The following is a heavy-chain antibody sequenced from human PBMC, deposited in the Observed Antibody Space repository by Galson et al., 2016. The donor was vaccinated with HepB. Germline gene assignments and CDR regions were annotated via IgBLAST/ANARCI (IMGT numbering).Heavy chain of an antibody. V-gene: IGHV1-18*01. Sequence: SVKVSCKASGYSFSSYGVSWVRQAPGQGLEWMGWISAYKGNTEYAQDVQDRVTMSTDAFTSTADMELRSLRSDDTALYYCARDSWFYGSGNYYPFDYWGQGTLITVSS. D-gene: IGHD3-10*01. CDR2: ISAYKGNT. J-gene: IGHJ4*02. CDR1: GYSFSSYG. CDR3: ARDSWFYGSGNYYPFDY.